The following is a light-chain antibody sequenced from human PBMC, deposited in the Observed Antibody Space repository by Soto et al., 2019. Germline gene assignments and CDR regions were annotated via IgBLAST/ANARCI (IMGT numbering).Light chain of an antibody. V-gene: IGKV1-39*01. J-gene: IGKJ1*01. Sequence: DIQMTQSPSSLSASVGDRVTITCRASQSISSYLNWYQQKPGNAPKFLIYDASTLQSGVPSRLSGSGSGTEFTLTISSLQPDDSATYYCQQYKSRRTFGQGTKVDIK. CDR3: QQYKSRRT. CDR1: QSISSY. CDR2: DAS.